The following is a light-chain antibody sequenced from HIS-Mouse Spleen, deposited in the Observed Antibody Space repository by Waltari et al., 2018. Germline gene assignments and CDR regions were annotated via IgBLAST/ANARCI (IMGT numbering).Light chain of an antibody. CDR3: QSADSSGTYSVV. CDR2: KDS. J-gene: IGLJ2*01. Sequence: SYELTQPPSVSVSPGQPARITCPGDALPKQYAYWYQRKPGQAPVLVIYKDSERPSGIPERFSGSSSGTTVTLTISGVQAEDEADYYCQSADSSGTYSVVFGGGTKLTVL. V-gene: IGLV3-25*03. CDR1: ALPKQY.